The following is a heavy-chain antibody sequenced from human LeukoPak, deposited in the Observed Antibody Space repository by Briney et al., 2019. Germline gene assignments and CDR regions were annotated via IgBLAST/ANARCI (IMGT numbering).Heavy chain of an antibody. V-gene: IGHV4-39*01. CDR2: IYYSGST. CDR1: GGSISSSSYY. J-gene: IGHJ4*02. Sequence: PSETLSLTCTVSGGSISSSSYYWGWIRQPPGKGLEWIGSIYYSGSTYYNPSLKSRVTISVDTSKNQFSLKLSSVTAADTVVYYCARCYDSSGYYLNLYYFDYWGQGTLVTVSS. D-gene: IGHD3-22*01. CDR3: ARCYDSSGYYLNLYYFDY.